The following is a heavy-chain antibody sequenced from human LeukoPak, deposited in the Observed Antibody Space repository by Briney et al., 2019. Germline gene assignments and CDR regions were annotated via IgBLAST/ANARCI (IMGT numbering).Heavy chain of an antibody. D-gene: IGHD3-3*01. CDR2: TYYSGST. CDR3: ARGYDFWSGYYVAD. CDR1: GGSISSGGYY. V-gene: IGHV4-31*03. J-gene: IGHJ4*02. Sequence: SETLSLTCTVSGGSISSGGYYWSWIRQHPGKGLEWIGYTYYSGSTYYNPSLKSRVTISVDTSKNQFSLKLSSVTAADTAVYYCARGYDFWSGYYVADWGQGTLVTVSS.